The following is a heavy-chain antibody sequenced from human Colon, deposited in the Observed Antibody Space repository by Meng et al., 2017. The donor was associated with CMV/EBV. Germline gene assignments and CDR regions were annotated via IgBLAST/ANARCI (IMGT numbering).Heavy chain of an antibody. Sequence: GGSLRLSCAASGFTFSSYAMSWVRQAPGKGLEWVSVISGSGGSTFYADSVKGRFTISRDNSKNTLFLQMNSLRAEDTAVYYCARGSGVNKYYFDYWGQGTLVTVSS. CDR3: ARGSGVNKYYFDY. D-gene: IGHD1/OR15-1a*01. CDR1: GFTFSSYA. V-gene: IGHV3-23*01. J-gene: IGHJ4*02. CDR2: ISGSGGST.